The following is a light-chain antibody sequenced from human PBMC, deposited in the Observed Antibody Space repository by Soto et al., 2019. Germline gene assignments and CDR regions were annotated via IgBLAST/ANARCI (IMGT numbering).Light chain of an antibody. CDR1: SSNIGAGYD. Sequence: QLVLTQPPSVSGAPGQRVTISCTGSSSNIGAGYDVHWYQQLPGTAPKLLIYGNTNRPSGVPDRFSGSKSGTSASLAITGLQVEDEADYYCQSYDSSLSGHVIFGGGTKLTVL. V-gene: IGLV1-40*01. CDR3: QSYDSSLSGHVI. J-gene: IGLJ2*01. CDR2: GNT.